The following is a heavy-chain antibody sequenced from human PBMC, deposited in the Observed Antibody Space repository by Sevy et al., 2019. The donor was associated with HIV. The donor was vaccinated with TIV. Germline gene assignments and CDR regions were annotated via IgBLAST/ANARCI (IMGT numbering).Heavy chain of an antibody. V-gene: IGHV3-23*01. CDR1: GFTFSNYA. CDR3: AKVLARGVAVAGSAWVMDV. J-gene: IGHJ6*02. D-gene: IGHD6-19*01. Sequence: GGSLRLSCAASGFTFSNYAMNWVRQAPGKGLEWVSSISGSGGTTYYADSVEGRFTMSRDKSKNTLYLQMHSLRVEDTAVYYCAKVLARGVAVAGSAWVMDVWGQGTTVTVSS. CDR2: ISGSGGTT.